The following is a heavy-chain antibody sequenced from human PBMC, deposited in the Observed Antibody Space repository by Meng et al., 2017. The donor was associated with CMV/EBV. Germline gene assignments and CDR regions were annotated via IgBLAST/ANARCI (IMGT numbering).Heavy chain of an antibody. J-gene: IGHJ2*01. CDR3: ASATGIGWWYFDL. Sequence: VQLVRVGAGVKKPGSSVKVSWKASGGTFSRYAISWVRQAPGQGLEWMGGIIPIFGTANYAQKFQGRVTITADESTSTAYMELSSLRSEDTAVYYCASATGIGWWYFDLWGRGTLVTVSS. CDR2: IIPIFGTA. D-gene: IGHD1-1*01. V-gene: IGHV1-69*12. CDR1: GGTFSRYA.